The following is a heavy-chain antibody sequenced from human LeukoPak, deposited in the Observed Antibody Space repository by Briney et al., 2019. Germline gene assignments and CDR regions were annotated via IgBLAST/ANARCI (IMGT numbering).Heavy chain of an antibody. Sequence: SETLSLTCAVYGGSFSGYYWSWIRQPPGKGLEWIGEINHSGSTNYNPSLKSRVTISVDTSKNQFSLKLSSVTAADTAVYYCARGGRGFDYWGQGTLVTVSS. CDR1: GGSFSGYY. V-gene: IGHV4-34*01. J-gene: IGHJ4*02. CDR3: ARGGRGFDY. D-gene: IGHD3-10*01. CDR2: INHSGST.